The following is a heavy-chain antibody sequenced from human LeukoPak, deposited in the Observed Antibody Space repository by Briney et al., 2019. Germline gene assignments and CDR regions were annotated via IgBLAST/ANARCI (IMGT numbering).Heavy chain of an antibody. Sequence: GGSLRLSCVASGFTFTNYWMNWVRQAPGKGLEWVASIKQDGSQKSYVDSVKGRFTISRDNAKNSLSLQMDSLRAEDTAVYYCARGGPGSDAEKYHFDYWGQGTLVTVSS. J-gene: IGHJ4*02. CDR1: GFTFTNYW. CDR3: ARGGPGSDAEKYHFDY. CDR2: IKQDGSQK. V-gene: IGHV3-7*01. D-gene: IGHD2-2*01.